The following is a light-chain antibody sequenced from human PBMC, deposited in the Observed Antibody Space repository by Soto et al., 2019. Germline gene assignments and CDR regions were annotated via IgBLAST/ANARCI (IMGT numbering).Light chain of an antibody. CDR2: DAS. CDR3: QQYVRSPPSWT. Sequence: ETVLTQSPGTLSLSPGERATLSCRASQSVSSSYLAWYQQKPGQAPRLLIYDASSRATGIPDRFSGSGSGTDFTLTISRLEPEDFAVYYCQQYVRSPPSWTFGQGNKGEIK. CDR1: QSVSSSY. J-gene: IGKJ1*01. V-gene: IGKV3-20*01.